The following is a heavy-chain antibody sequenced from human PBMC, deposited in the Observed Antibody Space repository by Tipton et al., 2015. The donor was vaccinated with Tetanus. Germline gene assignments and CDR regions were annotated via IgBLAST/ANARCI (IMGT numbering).Heavy chain of an antibody. Sequence: TLSLTCTVSGVSVRSYYWSWIRQSPDKGLEWLGDVIYDGTSYYNPSLNSRVKISLDTSMNQVSLTLTSVTAADTATYYCARGTFHAFDFWGQGVQVTVSS. CDR1: GVSVRSYY. V-gene: IGHV4-34*01. CDR3: ARGTFHAFDF. CDR2: VIYDGTS. J-gene: IGHJ4*02. D-gene: IGHD2/OR15-2a*01.